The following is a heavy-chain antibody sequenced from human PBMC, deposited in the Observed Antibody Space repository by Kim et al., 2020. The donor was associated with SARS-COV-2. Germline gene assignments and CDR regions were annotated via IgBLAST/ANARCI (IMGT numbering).Heavy chain of an antibody. CDR3: ARGFCGNFYG. D-gene: IGHD1-26*01. CDR2: MNNSGSIT. J-gene: IGHJ4*02. CDR1: GFTFSGYY. V-gene: IGHV3-11*06. Sequence: GGSLRLSCAASGFTFSGYYMSWIRQAPGKGLEWVAHMNNSGSITNNADSVRGRFTISRDNAKNLLYLQMNSLRAEDTATYYCARGFCGNFYGWDQG.